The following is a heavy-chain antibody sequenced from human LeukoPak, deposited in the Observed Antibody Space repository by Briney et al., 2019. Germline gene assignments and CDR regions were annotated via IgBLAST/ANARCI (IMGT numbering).Heavy chain of an antibody. CDR2: INHSGST. J-gene: IGHJ4*02. V-gene: IGHV4-34*01. CDR1: GGSFSGYY. D-gene: IGHD3-9*01. Sequence: SETLSLTCAVYGGSFSGYYWSWIRQPPGKGLEWIGEINHSGSTNYNPSLKSRVTISVDTSKNQFSLKLSSVTAADTAVYYCARGYDILTGYFDYWGQGILVTVSS. CDR3: ARGYDILTGYFDY.